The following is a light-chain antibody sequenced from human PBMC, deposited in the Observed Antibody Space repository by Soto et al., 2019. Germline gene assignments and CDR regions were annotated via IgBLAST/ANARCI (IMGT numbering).Light chain of an antibody. CDR3: QQFQSYALT. J-gene: IGKJ4*01. Sequence: AIQLTQSPSSLSASVGDRVTITCRASQGISSVLAWYQHKPGRAPRLLIYDASSLQSGVSSRFSGSGSGTDFTLTISSLQPEDFATYYCQQFQSYALTFGGGTKLEIK. CDR1: QGISSV. CDR2: DAS. V-gene: IGKV1-13*02.